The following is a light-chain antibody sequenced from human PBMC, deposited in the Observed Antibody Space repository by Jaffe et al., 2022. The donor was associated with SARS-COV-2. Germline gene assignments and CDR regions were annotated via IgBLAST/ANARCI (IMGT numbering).Light chain of an antibody. CDR2: LGS. CDR3: MQAIDTPRLA. J-gene: IGKJ3*01. CDR1: QSLLHTDGYSY. Sequence: DIVMTQSPLSLPATPGEPAAISCRSSQSLLHTDGYSYVDWYLQKPGQSPQLLIFLGSIRASGVPDRFSGSGSGTDFTLKISRVEADDVGIYYCMQAIDTPRLAFGPGTKVDV. V-gene: IGKV2-28*01.